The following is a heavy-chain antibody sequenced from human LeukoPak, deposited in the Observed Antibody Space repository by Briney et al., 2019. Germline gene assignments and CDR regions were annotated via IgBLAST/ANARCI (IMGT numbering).Heavy chain of an antibody. V-gene: IGHV4-61*02. J-gene: IGHJ6*03. CDR1: GGSISSGNYY. CDR2: IYTSGST. CDR3: AREVSNYFGSGSYSNYYYMDV. Sequence: SQTLSLTCTVSGGSISSGNYYWSWIRQPAGKGPEWIGRIYTSGSTDYNPSLKSRVTISVDTSKNQFSLKLSSVTAADTAVYYCAREVSNYFGSGSYSNYYYMDVWGKETTATVSS. D-gene: IGHD3-10*01.